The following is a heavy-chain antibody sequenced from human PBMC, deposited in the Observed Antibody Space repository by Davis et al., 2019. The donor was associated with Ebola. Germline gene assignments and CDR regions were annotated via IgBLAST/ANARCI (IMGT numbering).Heavy chain of an antibody. CDR2: IRSKAYGGKT. J-gene: IGHJ6*02. V-gene: IGHV3-49*04. Sequence: PGGSLRLSCSSYGFTFGDYAMNWVRQAPGKGPEWVGFIRSKAYGGKTQYAASVKGRFTISRDDSKSIAFLQMNSLKTDDTAVYYCTRDLKQPPPSYYYGMDVWGQGTTVTVSS. D-gene: IGHD6-13*01. CDR1: GFTFGDYA. CDR3: TRDLKQPPPSYYYGMDV.